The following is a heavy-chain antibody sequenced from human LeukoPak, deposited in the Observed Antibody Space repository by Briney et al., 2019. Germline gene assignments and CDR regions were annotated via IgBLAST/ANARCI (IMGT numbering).Heavy chain of an antibody. CDR1: GGSVSSGSYY. J-gene: IGHJ4*02. Sequence: SETLSLTCTVSGGSVSSGSYYWSWIRQPPGKGLEWIGYIYYSGSTNYNPSLKSRVTISVDTSKNQFSLKLSSVTAADTAVYYCARVREVVPAAPSFDYWGQGTLVTVSS. CDR2: IYYSGST. CDR3: ARVREVVPAAPSFDY. D-gene: IGHD2-2*01. V-gene: IGHV4-61*01.